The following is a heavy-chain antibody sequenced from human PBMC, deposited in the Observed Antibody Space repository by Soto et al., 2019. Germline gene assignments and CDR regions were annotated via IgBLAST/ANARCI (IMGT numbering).Heavy chain of an antibody. CDR1: GFTFSSYA. CDR2: ISYDGSNK. CDR3: ARGRWEYYDSSGYSPYYFDY. J-gene: IGHJ4*02. D-gene: IGHD3-22*01. Sequence: VQLLEAGGNLVQPGGSLRLSCAASGFTFSSYAMHWVRQAPGKGLEWVAVISYDGSNKYYADSVKGRFTISRDNSKNTLYLQMNSLRAEDTAVYYCARGRWEYYDSSGYSPYYFDYWGQGTLVTVSS. V-gene: IGHV3-30-3*01.